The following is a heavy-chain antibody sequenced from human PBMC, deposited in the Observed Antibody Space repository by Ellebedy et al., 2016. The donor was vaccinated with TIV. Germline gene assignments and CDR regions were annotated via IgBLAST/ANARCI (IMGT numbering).Heavy chain of an antibody. D-gene: IGHD2/OR15-2a*01. CDR3: ARPARNSYYYYYGMDV. CDR2: IIPIFGTA. J-gene: IGHJ6*02. Sequence: SVKVSXXASGGTFSSYAISWVRQAPGQGLEWMGGIIPIFGTANYAQKFQGRVTITADESTSTAYMELSSLRSEDTAVYYCARPARNSYYYYYGMDVWGQGTTVTVSS. V-gene: IGHV1-69*13. CDR1: GGTFSSYA.